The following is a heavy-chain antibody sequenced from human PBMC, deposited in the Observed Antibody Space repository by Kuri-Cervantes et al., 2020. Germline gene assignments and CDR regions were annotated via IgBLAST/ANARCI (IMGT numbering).Heavy chain of an antibody. CDR2: ISWNGGTI. CDR3: ARDWSMEV. Sequence: SLRLSCAASGFTFNNYAMRWVRQRTGEGLEWVSGISWNGGTIGYADSVKGRFTISRDNAKKSLYLQMNSLRAEDTALYYCARDWSMEVWGKGTTVTVSS. CDR1: GFTFNNYA. J-gene: IGHJ6*03. D-gene: IGHD3-3*01. V-gene: IGHV3-9*01.